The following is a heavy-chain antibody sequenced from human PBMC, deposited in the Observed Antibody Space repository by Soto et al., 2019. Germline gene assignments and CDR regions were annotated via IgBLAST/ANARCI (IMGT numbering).Heavy chain of an antibody. CDR3: AKGQEMTTVTTSLRHGMDV. CDR1: GFTFSSYG. V-gene: IGHV3-30*18. Sequence: GGSLRLSCAASGFTFSSYGMHWVRQAPGKGLEWVAVISYDGSNKYYADSVKGRFTISRDNSKNTLYLQMNSLRAEDTAVYYCAKGQEMTTVTTSLRHGMDVWGQGTTVTVSS. J-gene: IGHJ6*02. CDR2: ISYDGSNK. D-gene: IGHD4-17*01.